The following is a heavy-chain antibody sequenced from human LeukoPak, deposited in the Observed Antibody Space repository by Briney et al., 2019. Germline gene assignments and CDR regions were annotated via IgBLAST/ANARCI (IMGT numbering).Heavy chain of an antibody. J-gene: IGHJ5*02. V-gene: IGHV4-34*01. D-gene: IGHD3-3*01. CDR1: GFTFSDYY. Sequence: PGGSLRLSCAASGFTFSDYYMSWIRQPPGKGLEWIGEINHSGSTNYNPSLKSRVTISVDTSKNQFSLKLSSVTAADTAVYYCARGYDFWSGYPTNWFDPWGQGTLVTVSS. CDR2: INHSGST. CDR3: ARGYDFWSGYPTNWFDP.